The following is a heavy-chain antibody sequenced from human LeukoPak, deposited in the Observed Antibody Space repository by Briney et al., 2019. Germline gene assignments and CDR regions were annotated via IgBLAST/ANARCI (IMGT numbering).Heavy chain of an antibody. CDR3: ARVQVLGTYDWFDP. D-gene: IGHD4/OR15-4a*01. CDR1: GFTFSNYD. Sequence: GGSLRLSCEASGFTFSNYDMHWVRQAPGKGLEWVASISYDGNNKYYADSVKGRFTISRDNAKNTLYLQMNSLRAEDTAIYYCARVQVLGTYDWFDPWGQGTLVTVSS. CDR2: ISYDGNNK. J-gene: IGHJ5*02. V-gene: IGHV3-30-3*01.